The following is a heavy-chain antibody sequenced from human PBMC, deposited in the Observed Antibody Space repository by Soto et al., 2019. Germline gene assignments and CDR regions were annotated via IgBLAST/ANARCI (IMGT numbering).Heavy chain of an antibody. D-gene: IGHD1-26*01. CDR3: ARGPGGRGMGLFDY. J-gene: IGHJ4*02. Sequence: QVQLVQSGAEVKKPGSSVKVSCKASGGTFSSYAISWVRQAPGQGLEWMGGIIPIFGTANYAQKFQGRVPITADESTSTAYRELGSRRSEDTAVYYCARGPGGRGMGLFDYWGQGTLVTVSS. CDR2: IIPIFGTA. V-gene: IGHV1-69*01. CDR1: GGTFSSYA.